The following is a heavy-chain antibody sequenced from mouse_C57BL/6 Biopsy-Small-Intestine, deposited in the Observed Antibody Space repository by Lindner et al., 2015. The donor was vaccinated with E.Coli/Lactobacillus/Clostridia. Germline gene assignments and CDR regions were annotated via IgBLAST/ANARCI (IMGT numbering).Heavy chain of an antibody. J-gene: IGHJ4*01. CDR2: ILPGSGSI. CDR1: GYTFTGYW. Sequence: VQLQESGAELMKPGASVKLSCKATGYTFTGYWIEWVKQRPGHGLEWIGEILPGSGSIKCNEKFKGKATFTADTSSNTAYMQLSSLTTEDSAIFYCARHGSSGYFPMDYWGHETSVTVSS. CDR3: ARHGSSGYFPMDY. V-gene: IGHV1-9*01. D-gene: IGHD1-1*01.